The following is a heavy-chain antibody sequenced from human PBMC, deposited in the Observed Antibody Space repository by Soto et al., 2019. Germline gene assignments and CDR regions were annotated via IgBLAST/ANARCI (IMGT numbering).Heavy chain of an antibody. J-gene: IGHJ6*03. D-gene: IGHD2-15*01. Sequence: SETLSLTCAVYGGSFSGYYWSWIRQPPGTGLEWIGEINHSGSTNYNPSLKSRVTISVDTSKYQFSLKLSSVTAADTAVYYCARLTYRYCSGGSCYSRYYYYYMDVWGKGTTVTVS. CDR2: INHSGST. CDR1: GGSFSGYY. CDR3: ARLTYRYCSGGSCYSRYYYYYMDV. V-gene: IGHV4-34*01.